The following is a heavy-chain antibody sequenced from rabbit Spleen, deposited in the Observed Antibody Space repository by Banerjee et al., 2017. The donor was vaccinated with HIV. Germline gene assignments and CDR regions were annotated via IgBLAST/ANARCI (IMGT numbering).Heavy chain of an antibody. J-gene: IGHJ3*01. CDR2: IEPVFGIT. Sequence: QSLEESGGDMVKPGASLTLTCTASGFSFSTSNYICWVRQTPGKGLEWIGYIEPVFGITYYASWVNGRFTISSHNAQNTLYLQLNSLTAADTAAYFCARDLTGIIGWNFYLWGQGTLVTVS. CDR1: GFSFSTSNY. D-gene: IGHD1-1*01. CDR3: ARDLTGIIGWNFYL. V-gene: IGHV1S40*01.